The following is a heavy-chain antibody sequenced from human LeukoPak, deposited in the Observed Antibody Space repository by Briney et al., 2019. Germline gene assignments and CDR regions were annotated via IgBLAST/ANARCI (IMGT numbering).Heavy chain of an antibody. CDR2: ISYNGGNK. Sequence: PGRSLRLSCAASGFTFSSYGMYWVRQAPGKGLEWVAVISYNGGNKKYADSVNGRFTVSRDNSKNTLYLQLSSLSAEDTAVYYCAKDITLMTTVTNGPFGDWGQGTLVTVSS. V-gene: IGHV3-30*18. J-gene: IGHJ4*02. D-gene: IGHD4-17*01. CDR1: GFTFSSYG. CDR3: AKDITLMTTVTNGPFGD.